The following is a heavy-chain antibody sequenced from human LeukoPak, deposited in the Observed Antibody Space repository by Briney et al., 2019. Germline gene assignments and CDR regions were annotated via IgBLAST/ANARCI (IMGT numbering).Heavy chain of an antibody. Sequence: GGSLRLSCAASGFTFSSYAMSWVRQAPGKGLEWVSAISGSCGSTYYADSVKGRFTISRDNSKNTLYLQMNSLRAEDTAVYYCATGEYDFWSGYYLADYYYGMDVWGQGTTVTVSS. D-gene: IGHD3-3*01. CDR3: ATGEYDFWSGYYLADYYYGMDV. CDR2: ISGSCGST. CDR1: GFTFSSYA. J-gene: IGHJ6*02. V-gene: IGHV3-23*01.